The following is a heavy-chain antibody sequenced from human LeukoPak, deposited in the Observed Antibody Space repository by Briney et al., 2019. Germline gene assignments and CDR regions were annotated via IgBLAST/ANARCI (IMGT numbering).Heavy chain of an antibody. D-gene: IGHD5-12*01. CDR3: ARGATWPNV. V-gene: IGHV4-39*07. J-gene: IGHJ4*02. CDR1: GGSLSSSSYY. CDR2: IYYSGST. Sequence: SETLSLTCTVSGGSLSSSSYYWGWIRQPPGKGLEWIGSIYYSGSTYYNPSLKSRVTISVDTSKNQFSLKLSSVTAADTAAYYCARGATWPNVWGQGTLVTVSS.